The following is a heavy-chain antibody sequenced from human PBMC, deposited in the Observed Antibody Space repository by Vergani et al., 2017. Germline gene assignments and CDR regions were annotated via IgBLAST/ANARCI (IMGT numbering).Heavy chain of an antibody. J-gene: IGHJ1*01. D-gene: IGHD2/OR15-2a*01. CDR3: TRNSTFQH. V-gene: IGHV3-73*02. CDR1: GFTFSGSA. Sequence: EVQLVESGGGLVQPGGSLTLSCAASGFTFSGSAMPWVRQASGKGLGWVGRIRSKANSYATAYAASVKGRFTISRDDSKNTAYLQMNSLKTEDTAVYYCTRNSTFQHWGQGTLVTVSS. CDR2: IRSKANSYAT.